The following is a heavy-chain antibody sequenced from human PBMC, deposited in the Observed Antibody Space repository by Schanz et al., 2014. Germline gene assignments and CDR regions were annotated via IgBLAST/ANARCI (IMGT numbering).Heavy chain of an antibody. Sequence: QVRLVQSGAEAREPGASVKVSCKATGYMFDTYGFAWVRQAPGQGLEWIGWISTFNGHTRYGQKFRVRLSLTTDTDTATAHVELRSLRTDDTAVYYCARAPTRMNMFRGVTYFFDYWGQGTLVTVSS. CDR1: GYMFDTYG. CDR3: ARAPTRMNMFRGVTYFFDY. J-gene: IGHJ4*02. D-gene: IGHD3-10*01. CDR2: ISTFNGHT. V-gene: IGHV1-18*04.